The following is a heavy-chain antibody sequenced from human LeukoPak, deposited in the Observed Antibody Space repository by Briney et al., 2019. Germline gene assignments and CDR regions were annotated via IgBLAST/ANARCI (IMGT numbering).Heavy chain of an antibody. Sequence: PSVTLSSTCTVSAGSISSGGYYWRWIRQHPGKDLEWLGNIYYSGRAYYNPSLKSRVTIAVDTSKNQCSLKLSSVTAADTAVYYCASFDDTPSAYYFVYWGQRTRVTVSS. CDR1: AGSISSGGYY. D-gene: IGHD3-9*01. CDR2: IYYSGRA. J-gene: IGHJ4*02. CDR3: ASFDDTPSAYYFVY. V-gene: IGHV4-31*03.